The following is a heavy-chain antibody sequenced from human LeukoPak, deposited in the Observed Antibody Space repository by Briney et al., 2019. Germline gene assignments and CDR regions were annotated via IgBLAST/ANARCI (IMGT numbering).Heavy chain of an antibody. J-gene: IGHJ5*02. CDR3: ARGGVVVPAAPWGGNWFDP. Sequence: SETLSLTCTVSGGSISSGGYYWSWIRQHPGKGLEWIGYIYYSGSTYYNPSLKSRVTISVDTSKNQFSLKLSSVTAADTAVYYCARGGVVVPAAPWGGNWFDPWGQGTRVTVSS. CDR2: IYYSGST. CDR1: GGSISSGGYY. D-gene: IGHD2-2*01. V-gene: IGHV4-31*03.